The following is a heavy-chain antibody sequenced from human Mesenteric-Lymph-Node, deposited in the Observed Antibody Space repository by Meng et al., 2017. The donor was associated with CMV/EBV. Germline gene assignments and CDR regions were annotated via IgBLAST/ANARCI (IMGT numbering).Heavy chain of an antibody. J-gene: IGHJ6*02. Sequence: SVKVSCKASGGTFSSYAISWVRQAPGQGLEWMGGIIPIFGTANYAQKFQGRVTITTDESTSTAYMELSSLRSEDTAVYYCARDCTSTCCCGAYYYYVIDVWGQGTTVTVSS. V-gene: IGHV1-69*05. D-gene: IGHD2-2*01. CDR3: ARDCTSTCCCGAYYYYVIDV. CDR2: IIPIFGTA. CDR1: GGTFSSYA.